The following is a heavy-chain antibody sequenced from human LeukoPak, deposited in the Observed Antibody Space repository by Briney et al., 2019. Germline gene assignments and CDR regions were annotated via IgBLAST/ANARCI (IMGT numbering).Heavy chain of an antibody. D-gene: IGHD6-19*01. CDR1: GFTFGSYA. V-gene: IGHV3-30*01. CDR3: ARGPLSSSGWYFGY. CDR2: ISYDERNK. J-gene: IGHJ4*02. Sequence: GGSLRLSCAASGFTFGSYAIHWVRQAPGKGLEWVAVISYDERNKYYADSVKGRFTISRDNSKNTLYLQMNSLKAEDTAVYYCARGPLSSSGWYFGYWGQGTLVTVSS.